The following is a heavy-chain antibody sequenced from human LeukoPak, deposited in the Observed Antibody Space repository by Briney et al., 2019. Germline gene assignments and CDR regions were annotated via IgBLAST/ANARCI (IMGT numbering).Heavy chain of an antibody. J-gene: IGHJ4*02. CDR2: INSDGSST. CDR3: ARTRAMATIDY. D-gene: IGHD5-24*01. Sequence: GGSLRLSCAASGFSFSSYWMYWVRQAPGKGLVWVSRINSDGSSTSYADSVKGRFTISRDNAKNTLYMQMNSLRAEDTAVYYCARTRAMATIDYWGQGTLVTVSS. V-gene: IGHV3-74*01. CDR1: GFSFSSYW.